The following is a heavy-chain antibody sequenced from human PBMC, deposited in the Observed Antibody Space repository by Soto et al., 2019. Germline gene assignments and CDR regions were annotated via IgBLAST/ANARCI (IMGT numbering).Heavy chain of an antibody. CDR2: IYYSGSA. J-gene: IGHJ1*01. D-gene: IGHD6-13*01. CDR3: AAEDGIAAAGSYFKH. Sequence: PSETLSLTCTVSGGSISSGGYYWSWIRQHPGKGLEGIGYIYYSGSAYYNPSLKSRVTISVDTSKNQFSLKLSSVTAADTAVYYCAAEDGIAAAGSYFKHWGQGTLVTVSS. V-gene: IGHV4-31*03. CDR1: GGSISSGGYY.